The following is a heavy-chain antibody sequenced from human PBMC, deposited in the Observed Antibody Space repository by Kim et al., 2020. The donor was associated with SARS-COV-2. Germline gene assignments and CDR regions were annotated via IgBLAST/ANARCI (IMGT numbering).Heavy chain of an antibody. CDR2: MNPNSGNT. CDR1: GYTFTSYD. V-gene: IGHV1-8*01. CDR3: ARDSSGWYEEDWFDP. Sequence: ASVKVSCKASGYTFTSYDINWVRQATGQGLEWMGWMNPNSGNTGYAQKFQGRVTMTRNTSISTAYMELSSLRSEDTAVYYCARDSSGWYEEDWFDPWGQGALVTVSS. J-gene: IGHJ5*02. D-gene: IGHD6-19*01.